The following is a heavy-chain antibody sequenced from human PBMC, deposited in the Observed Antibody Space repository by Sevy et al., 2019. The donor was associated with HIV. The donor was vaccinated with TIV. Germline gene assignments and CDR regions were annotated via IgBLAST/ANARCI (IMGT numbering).Heavy chain of an antibody. Sequence: ASVKVSCKVSGYRLSQLSMHWVRQAPGKGLEWMGSFDPEDDETIYAQNFQGRVAMTEDTSTNTAYMELSTLRSEDTGVYYCGKTKDYYESSGSPFDYWGQGTLVTVSS. J-gene: IGHJ4*02. D-gene: IGHD3-22*01. V-gene: IGHV1-24*01. CDR1: GYRLSQLS. CDR3: GKTKDYYESSGSPFDY. CDR2: FDPEDDET.